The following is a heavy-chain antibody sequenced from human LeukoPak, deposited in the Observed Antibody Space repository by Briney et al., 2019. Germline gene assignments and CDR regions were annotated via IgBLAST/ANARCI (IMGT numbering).Heavy chain of an antibody. CDR2: ISRDSRTT. CDR1: GSDFSSHN. Sequence: GSLRLSCAVSGSDFSSHNFHWVRQAPGKGLEWVSFISRDSRTTYYADSVKGRFTISRDNAKNSLYLQMNSLRAEDTAVYYCAREIDKSGAYDAFDIWGQGTMVTVSS. V-gene: IGHV3-48*01. CDR3: AREIDKSGAYDAFDI. J-gene: IGHJ3*02. D-gene: IGHD3-10*01.